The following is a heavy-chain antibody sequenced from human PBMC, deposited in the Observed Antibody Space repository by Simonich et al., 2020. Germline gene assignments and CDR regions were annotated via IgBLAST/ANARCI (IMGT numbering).Heavy chain of an antibody. Sequence: QPGGSLRLSCAASGFTFSRYEMNWVRQAPGKGREWVSYISRSGSTIYYADSVKGRFTISRDNAKNSLYLQMNSLRAEDTAVYYCAREKWIRFAFDIWGQGTMVTVSS. CDR2: ISRSGSTI. V-gene: IGHV3-48*03. CDR3: AREKWIRFAFDI. D-gene: IGHD5-12*01. J-gene: IGHJ3*02. CDR1: GFTFSRYE.